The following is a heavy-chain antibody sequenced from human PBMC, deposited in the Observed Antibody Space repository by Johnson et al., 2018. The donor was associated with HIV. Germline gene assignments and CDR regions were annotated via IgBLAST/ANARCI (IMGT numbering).Heavy chain of an antibody. J-gene: IGHJ3*01. CDR1: GFTFSSYW. CDR3: AKDPPGS. CDR2: ISWDGGRT. Sequence: VQLVESGGGLVQPGGSLRLSCAASGFTFSSYWMSWVRQAPGKGLEWVSLISWDGGRTYYADSVKGRLTISRDNRKNSLYLQMNSLRPEDTALYYCAKDPPGSWGQGTMVTVSS. V-gene: IGHV3-43D*03. D-gene: IGHD1-26*01.